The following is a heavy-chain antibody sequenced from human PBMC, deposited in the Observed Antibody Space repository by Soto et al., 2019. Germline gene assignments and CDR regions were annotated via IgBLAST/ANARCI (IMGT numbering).Heavy chain of an antibody. CDR1: GYTFISYG. D-gene: IGHD3-3*01. J-gene: IGHJ4*02. CDR3: ARRNHYDFWSGYYDFDY. V-gene: IGHV1-24*01. CDR2: FDPEDGET. Sequence: ASVKVSCKASGYTFISYGITWVRQAPGQGLEWMGGFDPEDGETIYAQKFQGRVTMTEDTSTDTAYMELSSLRSDDTAVYYCARRNHYDFWSGYYDFDYWGQGTLVTVSS.